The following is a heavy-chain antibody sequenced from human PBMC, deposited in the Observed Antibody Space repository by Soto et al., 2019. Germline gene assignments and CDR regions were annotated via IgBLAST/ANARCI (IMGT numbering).Heavy chain of an antibody. CDR2: IYYSGTT. J-gene: IGHJ4*02. D-gene: IGHD2-21*02. V-gene: IGHV4-39*01. CDR1: GVSLISSTYD. Sequence: SETLSLTCTVSGVSLISSTYDWVWIRQSPGKRLEWIGSIYYSGTTYYNPSLKSRVTISLDTSKNQFSLSLSSVTAADTAIYYCVRHGVMAVVVTYWGQGTLVTVSS. CDR3: VRHGVMAVVVTY.